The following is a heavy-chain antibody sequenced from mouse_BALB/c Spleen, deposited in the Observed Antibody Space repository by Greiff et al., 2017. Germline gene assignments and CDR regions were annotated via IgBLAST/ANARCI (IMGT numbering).Heavy chain of an antibody. J-gene: IGHJ3*01. CDR3: ARGDGVAY. V-gene: IGHV5-6-5*01. CDR2: ISSGGST. CDR1: GFTFSSYA. Sequence: EVMLVESGGGLVKPGGSLKLSCAASGFTFSSYAMSWVRQTPEKRLEWVASISSGGSTYYPDSVKGRFTISRDNARNILYLQMSSLRSEDTAMYYCARGDGVAYWGQGTLVTVSA.